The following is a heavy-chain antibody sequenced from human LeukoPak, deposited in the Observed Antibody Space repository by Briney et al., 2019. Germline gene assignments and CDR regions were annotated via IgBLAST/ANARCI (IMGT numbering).Heavy chain of an antibody. CDR3: ALGGDSSGYYPWFDP. J-gene: IGHJ5*02. Sequence: ASVKVSCKASGYTFTSYYMHWVRQAPGQGLEWMGIINPSGGSTSYAQKFQGRVTMTRDMSTSTVCMELSSLRSEDTAVYYCALGGDSSGYYPWFDPWGQGTLVTVSS. CDR1: GYTFTSYY. D-gene: IGHD3-22*01. CDR2: INPSGGST. V-gene: IGHV1-46*01.